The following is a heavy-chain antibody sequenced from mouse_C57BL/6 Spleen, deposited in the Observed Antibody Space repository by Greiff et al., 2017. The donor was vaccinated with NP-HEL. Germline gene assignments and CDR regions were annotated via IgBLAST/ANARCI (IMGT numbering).Heavy chain of an antibody. D-gene: IGHD1-1*01. Sequence: QVQLQQPGTELVKPGASVKLSCKASGYTFTSYWMHWVKQRPGQGLEWIGNINPSNGGTNYNEKFKSKATLTVDKSSSTAYMQLSSLTSEDSAVYYCARVPYYYGSRQGAMDYWGQGTSVTVSS. CDR2: INPSNGGT. CDR1: GYTFTSYW. J-gene: IGHJ4*01. V-gene: IGHV1-53*01. CDR3: ARVPYYYGSRQGAMDY.